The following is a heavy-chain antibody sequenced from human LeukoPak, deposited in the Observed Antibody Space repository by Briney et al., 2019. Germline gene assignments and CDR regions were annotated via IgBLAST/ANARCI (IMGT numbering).Heavy chain of an antibody. CDR3: ARGGIYYDFWSAYYTFDY. CDR2: ISGRASST. D-gene: IGHD3-3*01. V-gene: IGHV3-23*01. CDR1: GFTFNNYA. Sequence: GGSLRLSCAASGFTFNNYAMTWVRQAPGRGLEWVSAISGRASSTYYADAVKGRFTISRDNSKNTLYLQMNSLRAEDTAVYFCARGGIYYDFWSAYYTFDYWGQGTLVTVSS. J-gene: IGHJ4*02.